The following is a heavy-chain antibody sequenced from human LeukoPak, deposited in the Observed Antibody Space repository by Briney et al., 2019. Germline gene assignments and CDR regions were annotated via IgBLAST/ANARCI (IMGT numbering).Heavy chain of an antibody. CDR3: ARVLISGFGEFTFDY. J-gene: IGHJ4*02. D-gene: IGHD3-10*01. CDR1: GGSISGYY. V-gene: IGHV4-38-2*02. CDR2: IYHSGST. Sequence: SETLSLTCTVSGGSISGYYWGWIRQPPGKGLEWIGSIYHSGSTYYNPSLKSRVTISVDTSKNQFSLKLSSVTAADTAVYYCARVLISGFGEFTFDYWGQGTLVTVSS.